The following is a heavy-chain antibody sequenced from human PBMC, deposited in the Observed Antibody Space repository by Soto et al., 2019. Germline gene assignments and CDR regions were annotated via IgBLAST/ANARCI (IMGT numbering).Heavy chain of an antibody. D-gene: IGHD1-26*01. CDR2: ISGSGDST. CDR3: AKCLAISTMGADFDY. CDR1: GVTFSSYV. V-gene: IGHV3-23*01. J-gene: IGHJ4*02. Sequence: EVQLLESGGGLVQPGGSLRLSCAASGVTFSSYVMSWVRRAPGRGLEWVSAISGSGDSTYFADSVRGRFTISRDNSKNTLYLQMNSLRAEDTAVYFCAKCLAISTMGADFDYWGQGTPVTVSS.